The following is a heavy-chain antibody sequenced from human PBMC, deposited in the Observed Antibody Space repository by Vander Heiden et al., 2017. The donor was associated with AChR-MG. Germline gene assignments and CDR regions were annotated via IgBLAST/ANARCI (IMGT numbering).Heavy chain of an antibody. CDR2: IYYSEST. J-gene: IGHJ4*02. Sequence: QLQLQESGPGLVKPSETLSLTCTVSGGSISSSSYYWGWIRQPPGKGLEWIGNIYYSESTYYNPSLKSRVTISVDTSKNQFSLKLRSVTAADTAVYYCAIGRLGELSLDYWGQGTLVTVSS. D-gene: IGHD3-16*02. CDR3: AIGRLGELSLDY. CDR1: GGSISSSSYY. V-gene: IGHV4-39*01.